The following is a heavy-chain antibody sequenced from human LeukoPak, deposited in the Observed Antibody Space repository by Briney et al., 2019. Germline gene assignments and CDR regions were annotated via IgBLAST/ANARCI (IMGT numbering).Heavy chain of an antibody. J-gene: IGHJ4*02. V-gene: IGHV3-21*01. Sequence: GGSLRLSCAASGFTFSSYSMNWVRQAPGKGLEWVSSISSSSSYIYYADSVKGRFTISRDNAKNSLYLQMDSLRAEDTAVYYCARDSNGYAFDYWGQGTLVTVSS. CDR1: GFTFSSYS. D-gene: IGHD5-12*01. CDR3: ARDSNGYAFDY. CDR2: ISSSSSYI.